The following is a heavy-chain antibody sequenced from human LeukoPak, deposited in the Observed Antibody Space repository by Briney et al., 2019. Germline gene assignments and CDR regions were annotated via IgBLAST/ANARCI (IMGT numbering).Heavy chain of an antibody. Sequence: ASVKVSCKASGYTFTGYYMHWVRQAPGQGLEWMGWINPNSGGTNYAQKFQGRVTMTRDTSISTAYMELSRLRSDDTAVYYCARSPPQVLSSGWYGDAFDIWGQGTMVTVSS. CDR2: INPNSGGT. CDR3: ARSPPQVLSSGWYGDAFDI. CDR1: GYTFTGYY. D-gene: IGHD6-19*01. V-gene: IGHV1-2*02. J-gene: IGHJ3*02.